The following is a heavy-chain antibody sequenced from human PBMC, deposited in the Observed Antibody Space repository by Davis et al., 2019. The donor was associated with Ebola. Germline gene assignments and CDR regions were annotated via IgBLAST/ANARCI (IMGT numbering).Heavy chain of an antibody. V-gene: IGHV3-48*02. Sequence: GESLKISCAASGFTFSRSSMNWVRQTPGKGLEWISYISSPATTIYYADSVKGRFTISRDNAKNLLYLQMTGLRDDDTAVYYCATTDSSNWFESWGQGTLVAVSS. J-gene: IGHJ5*01. D-gene: IGHD6-13*01. CDR1: GFTFSRSS. CDR2: ISSPATTI. CDR3: ATTDSSNWFES.